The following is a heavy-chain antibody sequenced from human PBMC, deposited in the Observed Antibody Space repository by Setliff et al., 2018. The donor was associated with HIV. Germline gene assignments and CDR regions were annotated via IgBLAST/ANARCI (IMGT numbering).Heavy chain of an antibody. CDR3: ARGPHYYDSSGYFNY. V-gene: IGHV5-51*01. CDR2: IYPGDSDT. D-gene: IGHD3-22*01. Sequence: GESLKISCEGSGYSFANYWIGWVRQMPGKGLEWMGIIYPGDSDTRYSPSFQGQVTISADKSISTAYLQWSSLKASDTAMYYCARGPHYYDSSGYFNYWGQGTLVTVSS. CDR1: GYSFANYW. J-gene: IGHJ4*02.